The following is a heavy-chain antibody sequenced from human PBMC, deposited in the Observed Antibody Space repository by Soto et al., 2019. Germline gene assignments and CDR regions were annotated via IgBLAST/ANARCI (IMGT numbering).Heavy chain of an antibody. D-gene: IGHD4-4*01. CDR1: GFTFDDYA. J-gene: IGHJ6*02. CDR2: ISWNSGSI. Sequence: GGSLRLSCAASGFTFDDYAMHWFRQAPGKGLEWVSGISWNSGSIGYADSVKGRFTISRDNAKNSLYLQMNSLRAEDTALYYCAKDIRRTLHPHYYYGMDVWGQGTTVTVSS. V-gene: IGHV3-9*01. CDR3: AKDIRRTLHPHYYYGMDV.